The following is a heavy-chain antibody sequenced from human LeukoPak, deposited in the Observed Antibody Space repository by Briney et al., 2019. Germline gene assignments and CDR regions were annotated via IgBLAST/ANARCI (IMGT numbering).Heavy chain of an antibody. Sequence: GASVKVSCKASGYTFTGYYMFWVRQAPGQGLEWMGWINPNTGATKYGQNFQGRVTLTRDTSIRTTFMELSSLRSDDTAVYYCAKDWRLSTSPLDAFDIWGQGTMVTVSS. CDR1: GYTFTGYY. CDR2: INPNTGAT. V-gene: IGHV1-2*02. D-gene: IGHD4/OR15-4a*01. J-gene: IGHJ3*02. CDR3: AKDWRLSTSPLDAFDI.